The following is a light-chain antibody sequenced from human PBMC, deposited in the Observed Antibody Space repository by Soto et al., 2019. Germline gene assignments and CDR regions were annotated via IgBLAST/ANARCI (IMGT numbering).Light chain of an antibody. J-gene: IGLJ2*01. V-gene: IGLV3-21*04. CDR3: QVWDRSSDHVV. CDR1: NIGSKS. Sequence: SYELTQPPSVSVAPGKTAMITCGGDNIGSKSVHWYQQKPGQAPVVVINYNSGRPSGIPDRFSGSNSGSTATLTITRVEAGDEDDYYCQVWDRSSDHVVFGGGTKLTVL. CDR2: YNS.